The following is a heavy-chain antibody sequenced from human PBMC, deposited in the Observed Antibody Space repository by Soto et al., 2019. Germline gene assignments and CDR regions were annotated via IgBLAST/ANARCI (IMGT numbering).Heavy chain of an antibody. CDR3: AKDLNYDFWSGYPLYGMDV. D-gene: IGHD3-3*01. Sequence: GGSLRLSCAASGSTFSSYAMSWVRQAPGKGLERVSAISGSGGSTYYADSVKGRFTISRDNSKNTLYLQMNSLRAEDTAVYYCAKDLNYDFWSGYPLYGMDVWGQGTTVTVSS. V-gene: IGHV3-23*01. J-gene: IGHJ6*02. CDR1: GSTFSSYA. CDR2: ISGSGGST.